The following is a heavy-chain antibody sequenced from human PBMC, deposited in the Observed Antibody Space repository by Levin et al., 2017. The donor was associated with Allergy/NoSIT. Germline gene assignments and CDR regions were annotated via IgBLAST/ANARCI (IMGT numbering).Heavy chain of an antibody. J-gene: IGHJ4*02. CDR2: ISSSSSYI. V-gene: IGHV3-21*01. CDR1: GFAFISYS. Sequence: LSLTCAASGFAFISYSMNWVRQAPGKGLEWVSSISSSSSYIYYADSVKGRFTIPRDNAKNSLYLQMNSLRADDTAVYYCARVSIPGTTGISFDYWGQGTLVTVSS. CDR3: ARVSIPGTTGISFDY. D-gene: IGHD1-1*01.